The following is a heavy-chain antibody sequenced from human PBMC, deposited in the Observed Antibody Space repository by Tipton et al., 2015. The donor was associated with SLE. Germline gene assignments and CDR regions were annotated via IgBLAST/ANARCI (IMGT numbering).Heavy chain of an antibody. J-gene: IGHJ4*02. CDR2: ISQDGTT. CDR1: GYSISTAYY. CDR3: AVIYSSSFDY. V-gene: IGHV4-38-2*02. D-gene: IGHD6-13*01. Sequence: TLSLTCTVSGYSISTAYYWGWIRQPPGKGLEWIVEISQDGTTYYNPSLNSRVTMSVDTSKDQFSLKLSSVTAADTAVYYCAVIYSSSFDYWGQGSRVTVSS.